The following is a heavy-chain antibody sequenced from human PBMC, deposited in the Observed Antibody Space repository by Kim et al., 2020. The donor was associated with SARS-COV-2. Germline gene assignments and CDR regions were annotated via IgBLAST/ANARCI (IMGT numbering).Heavy chain of an antibody. J-gene: IGHJ3*01. CDR2: TSYDERSK. CDR1: GFNFSSHV. Sequence: GGSLRLSCAASGFNFSSHVMHWVRQAPGKGLEWVALTSYDERSKFYAGSVKGRFTISRDNSKNVLFLQMDSVRGEDTAVYYCAKESDEFDLWGHGTMVA. CDR3: AKESDEFDL. V-gene: IGHV3-30*18.